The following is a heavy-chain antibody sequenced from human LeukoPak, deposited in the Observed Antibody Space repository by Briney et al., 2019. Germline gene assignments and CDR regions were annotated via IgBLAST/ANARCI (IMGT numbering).Heavy chain of an antibody. J-gene: IGHJ6*02. CDR3: ARGAKVSFYGMDV. V-gene: IGHV3-74*01. Sequence: PGGSLRLSCAPSGLTFSIYWMHCVRQAPGKGLVWVSRINSDGTGTNYADSVKGRFTISRDNAKNTLYLQMNSLRADDMAVYYCARGAKVSFYGMDVWGQGTTVTVSS. D-gene: IGHD1-26*01. CDR2: INSDGTGT. CDR1: GLTFSIYW.